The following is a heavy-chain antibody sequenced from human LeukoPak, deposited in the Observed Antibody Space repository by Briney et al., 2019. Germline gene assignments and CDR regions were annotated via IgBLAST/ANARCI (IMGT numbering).Heavy chain of an antibody. V-gene: IGHV4-59*01. J-gene: IGHJ3*01. Sequence: SETLSLTCTVSGGSISSYYWSRIRQPPGKGLEWIGYIYYSGSTNYNPSLKSRVTISVDTSKNQFSLKLSSVTAADTAVYYCARAKDRSDGAFDVWGQGTMVTVSS. CDR3: ARAKDRSDGAFDV. CDR1: GGSISSYY. CDR2: IYYSGST. D-gene: IGHD5-24*01.